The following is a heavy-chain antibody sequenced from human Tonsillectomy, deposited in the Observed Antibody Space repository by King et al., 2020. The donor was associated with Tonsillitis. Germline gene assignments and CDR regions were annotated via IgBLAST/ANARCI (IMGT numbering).Heavy chain of an antibody. D-gene: IGHD1-7*01. CDR3: TRGGGTATGDIFDY. CDR1: GFTFGDYA. V-gene: IGHV3-49*03. CDR2: IRSKTYDGTA. Sequence: VQLVESGGGLVQPGRSLRLSCTASGFTFGDYAMSWFRQAPGKGLEWVGFIRSKTYDGTAEYAASVKGRFTISRDDSKSIAYLQMNSLRTEDTAMYYCTRGGGTATGDIFDYWGQGTLVTVSS. J-gene: IGHJ4*02.